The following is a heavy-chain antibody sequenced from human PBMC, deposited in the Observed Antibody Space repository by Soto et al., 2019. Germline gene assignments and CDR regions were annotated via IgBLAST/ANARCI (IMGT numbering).Heavy chain of an antibody. Sequence: GESLKISCKGSGYSFAGYWISWVRQKPGKGLEWMGRIDPSDSQTYYSPSFRGHVTISVTKSITTVFLQWSSLRASDTAMYYCARQIYDSDTGPNFQYYFDSWGQGTPVTVSS. CDR1: GYSFAGYW. J-gene: IGHJ4*02. V-gene: IGHV5-10-1*01. CDR3: ARQIYDSDTGPNFQYYFDS. D-gene: IGHD3-22*01. CDR2: IDPSDSQT.